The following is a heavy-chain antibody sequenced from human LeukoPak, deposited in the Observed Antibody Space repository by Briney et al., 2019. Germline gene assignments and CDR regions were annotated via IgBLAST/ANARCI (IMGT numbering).Heavy chain of an antibody. J-gene: IGHJ3*02. CDR2: FDPEDGET. CDR1: GYTLTELS. V-gene: IGHV1-24*01. CDR3: ARLVGATRRHDAFDI. Sequence: GASVKVSCKVSGYTLTELSMHWVRQAPGKGLEWMGRFDPEDGETIYAQKFEGRVTMTRDMSTSTVYMEVSSLRSEDTAVYFCARLVGATRRHDAFDIWGQGTMVTVSS. D-gene: IGHD1-26*01.